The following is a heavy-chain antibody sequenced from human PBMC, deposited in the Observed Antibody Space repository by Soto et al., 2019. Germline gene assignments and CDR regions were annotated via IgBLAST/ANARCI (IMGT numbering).Heavy chain of an antibody. V-gene: IGHV3-15*01. J-gene: IGHJ4*02. CDR2: IKSKTDGGTT. Sequence: PGGSLRLSCAASGFTFSNTWMSWVRQAPGKGLEWVGRIKSKTDGGTTDYAAPVKGRFTISRDDSKNTLYLQMNSLKTEDTAVYYCTTETFYSSSSGRDYWGQGTLVTVSS. D-gene: IGHD6-6*01. CDR3: TTETFYSSSSGRDY. CDR1: GFTFSNTW.